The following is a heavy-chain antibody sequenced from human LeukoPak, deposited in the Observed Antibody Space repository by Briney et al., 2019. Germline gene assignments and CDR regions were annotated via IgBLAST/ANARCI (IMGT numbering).Heavy chain of an antibody. CDR3: ARVYPLPWGGGDS. Sequence: PGGSLRLSCAASGFTFSSYWMHWVRQAPGKGLVWVSRINSDGSSTSCADSVKGRFTISRDNAKNTLYLQMNSLRAEDTAVYYCARVYPLPWGGGDSWGQGTLVTVSS. D-gene: IGHD3-16*01. J-gene: IGHJ5*01. CDR1: GFTFSSYW. CDR2: INSDGSST. V-gene: IGHV3-74*01.